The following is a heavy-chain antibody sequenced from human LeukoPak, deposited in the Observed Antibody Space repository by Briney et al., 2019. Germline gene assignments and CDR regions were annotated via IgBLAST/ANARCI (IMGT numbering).Heavy chain of an antibody. CDR3: ARRATIFPYNWFDP. CDR1: GGSFSGYY. J-gene: IGHJ5*02. D-gene: IGHD5-24*01. Sequence: EPSETLSLTCAVYGGSFSGYYWSWIRQPPGKGLEWIGEINHSGSTNYNPPLKSRVTISVDTSKNQFSLKLSSVTAADTAVYYCARRATIFPYNWFDPWGQGTLVTVSS. V-gene: IGHV4-34*01. CDR2: INHSGST.